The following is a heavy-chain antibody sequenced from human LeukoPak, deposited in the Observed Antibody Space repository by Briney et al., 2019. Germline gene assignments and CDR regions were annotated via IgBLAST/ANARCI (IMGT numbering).Heavy chain of an antibody. V-gene: IGHV3-48*01. CDR3: ARAEGYGDYYFDY. J-gene: IGHJ4*02. Sequence: GGSLRLSCAASGFTFSSYSMNWVRQAPGKGLEWVSYISSSSSTIYYADSVKGRFTISRDNSKNTLYLQMNSLRAEDTAVYYCARAEGYGDYYFDYWGQGTLVTVSS. D-gene: IGHD4-17*01. CDR2: ISSSSSTI. CDR1: GFTFSSYS.